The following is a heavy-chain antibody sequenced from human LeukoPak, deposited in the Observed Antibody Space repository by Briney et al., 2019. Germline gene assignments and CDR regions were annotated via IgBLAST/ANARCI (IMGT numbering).Heavy chain of an antibody. V-gene: IGHV3-15*07. Sequence: PGGSLRLSCAASGFTFTNAWKNWVRLAPGKGMEWVGRIKSKADGETIDYAAPVKGRFTFSRDNSKNMLYLQMNSLKSEDTAVYYCSTLTSRGLSDSWGQGTLVTVSS. CDR2: IKSKADGETI. CDR1: GFTFTNAW. D-gene: IGHD1-20*01. J-gene: IGHJ4*02. CDR3: STLTSRGLSDS.